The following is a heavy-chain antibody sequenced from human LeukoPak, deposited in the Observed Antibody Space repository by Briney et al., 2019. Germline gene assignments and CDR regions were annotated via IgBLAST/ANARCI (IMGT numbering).Heavy chain of an antibody. Sequence: SVNLTCKVSGGPFSRYAISWVRRAPGQGLEWMGGILPSFGTANYAQKFQVRVTITADESTGTAYMELSSLRSEDTAVYYCARVFRGLLGGSYYYFDSWGERPLPTVSS. CDR3: ARVFRGLLGGSYYYFDS. D-gene: IGHD3-10*01. J-gene: IGHJ4*02. CDR2: ILPSFGTA. CDR1: GGPFSRYA. V-gene: IGHV1-69*13.